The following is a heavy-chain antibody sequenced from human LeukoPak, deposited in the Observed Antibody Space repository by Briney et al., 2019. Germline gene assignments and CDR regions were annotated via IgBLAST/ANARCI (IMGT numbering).Heavy chain of an antibody. CDR3: STRPLDSIGYYFYCFDY. CDR2: FDPEDGAT. J-gene: IGHJ4*02. V-gene: IGHV1-24*01. CDR1: GYTLTELS. Sequence: LEASVKVSCKVSGYTLTELSMHWVRQAPGKGREWMGGFDPEDGATIYAQTFQGRVTMTEDTSTDTAYMELSRLRSENTAVYYWSTRPLDSIGYYFYCFDYWGQRTLVTVSS. D-gene: IGHD3-22*01.